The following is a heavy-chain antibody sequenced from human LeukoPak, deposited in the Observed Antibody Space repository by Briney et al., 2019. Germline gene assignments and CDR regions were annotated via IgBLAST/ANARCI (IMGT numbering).Heavy chain of an antibody. CDR3: ARVTGYIVEDYFDY. CDR1: GYSISSGYY. D-gene: IGHD3-22*01. V-gene: IGHV4-38-2*02. CDR2: IYHSGST. J-gene: IGHJ4*02. Sequence: SETLSLTCTVSGYSISSGYYWGWIRQPPGKGLEWIGSIYHSGSTYYNPSLKSRVTISVDTSKNQFSLKLSSVTAADTAVYYCARVTGYIVEDYFDYWGQGTLVTVSS.